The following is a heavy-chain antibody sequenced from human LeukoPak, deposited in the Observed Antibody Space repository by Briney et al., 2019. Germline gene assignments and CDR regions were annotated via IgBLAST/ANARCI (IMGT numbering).Heavy chain of an antibody. J-gene: IGHJ4*02. D-gene: IGHD6-13*01. CDR2: IGTAGDT. CDR1: GFTFSSYD. V-gene: IGHV3-13*01. CDR3: ARAIAAAGPFFVY. Sequence: GGSLRLSCAASGFTFSSYDMQWVRQATGKGLEWVSDIGTAGDTYYPGSVKGRFTISRENAKNSLYLQMNSLRAEDRAVFYCARAIAAAGPFFVYWGERTLDTVPS.